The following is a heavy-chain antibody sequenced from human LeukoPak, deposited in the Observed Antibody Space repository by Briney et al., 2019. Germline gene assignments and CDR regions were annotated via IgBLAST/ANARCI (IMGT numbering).Heavy chain of an antibody. Sequence: KPSETLSLTCAVSGASISSSIHYWGRVRQPPGKGLEWIGSVYYSGGTYYNPSLESRLTISVDTSNNRFSLKLKSVTAADTAVFYCARVTTGSTTLDSWGQGILVTVSS. CDR1: GASISSSIHY. CDR3: ARVTTGSTTLDS. J-gene: IGHJ5*01. D-gene: IGHD1-1*01. V-gene: IGHV4-39*02. CDR2: VYYSGGT.